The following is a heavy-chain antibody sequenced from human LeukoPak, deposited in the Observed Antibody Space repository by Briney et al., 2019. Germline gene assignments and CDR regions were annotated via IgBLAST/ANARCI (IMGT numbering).Heavy chain of an antibody. CDR3: AKSRGEYSSSCFDY. CDR2: ISWGGGST. CDR1: GFTFDDYT. J-gene: IGHJ4*02. D-gene: IGHD6-6*01. V-gene: IGHV3-43*01. Sequence: QTGGSLRLSCAASGFTFDDYTMHWVRQAPGKGLEWVSLISWGGGSTYYADSVKSRFTISRDNSKNSLYLQMNSLRTEDTALYYCAKSRGEYSSSCFDYWGQGTLVTVSS.